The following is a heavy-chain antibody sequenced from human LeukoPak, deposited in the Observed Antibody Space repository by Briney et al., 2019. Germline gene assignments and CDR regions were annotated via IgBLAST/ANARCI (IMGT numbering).Heavy chain of an antibody. J-gene: IGHJ4*02. CDR1: GLTFSNYA. CDR3: AKPDSSTWYGRGFDY. V-gene: IGHV3-23*01. D-gene: IGHD6-13*01. Sequence: GGSLRLSCAAPGLTFSNYAMSWVRQAPGKGLEWVSALSGSGSNTYFADSVKGRFTISRDNSKNTLYLQMNSLRAEDTAIYYCAKPDSSTWYGRGFDYWGQGTLVTVSS. CDR2: LSGSGSNT.